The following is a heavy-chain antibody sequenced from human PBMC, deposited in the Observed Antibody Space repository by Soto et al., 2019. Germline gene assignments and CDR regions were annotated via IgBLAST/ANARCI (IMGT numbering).Heavy chain of an antibody. Sequence: QVQLVESGGGVVQPGRSPRLSCAASGFTFSSYGMHWVRQAPGKGLEWVAVISYDGSNKYYADSVKGRFTISRDNSKNTLYLQMNSLRAEDTAVYYCAKDGSSSRGMDVWGQGTTVTVSS. CDR2: ISYDGSNK. CDR1: GFTFSSYG. V-gene: IGHV3-30*18. D-gene: IGHD6-6*01. J-gene: IGHJ6*02. CDR3: AKDGSSSRGMDV.